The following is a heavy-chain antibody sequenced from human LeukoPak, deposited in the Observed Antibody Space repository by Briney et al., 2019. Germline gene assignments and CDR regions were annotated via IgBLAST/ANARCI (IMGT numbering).Heavy chain of an antibody. J-gene: IGHJ4*02. CDR2: ISYDGSNK. Sequence: GGSLRLSCAASGFTFSSYAMHWVRQAPGKGLEWVAVISYDGSNKYYADSVKGRFTISRDNSKNTLYLQMNSLRAEDTAVYYCASTGAYYYDSSGFFTFDYWGQGTLVTVSS. V-gene: IGHV3-30*04. CDR3: ASTGAYYYDSSGFFTFDY. CDR1: GFTFSSYA. D-gene: IGHD3-22*01.